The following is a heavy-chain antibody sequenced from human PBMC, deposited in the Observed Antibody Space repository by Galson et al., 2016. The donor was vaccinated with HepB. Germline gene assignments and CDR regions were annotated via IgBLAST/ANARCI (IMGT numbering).Heavy chain of an antibody. J-gene: IGHJ4*02. CDR2: ISYDGSNR. CDR3: ASGDDIVVVPAAIHY. CDR1: GFTFSSYA. V-gene: IGHV3-30-3*01. D-gene: IGHD2-2*01. Sequence: SLRLSCAASGFTFSSYAMHWVRQAPGKGLEWVALISYDGSNRYYADSVKGRFTISRDSSNNTLYLQMNSLRAEDTAVYYCASGDDIVVVPAAIHYWGQGTLVTVSS.